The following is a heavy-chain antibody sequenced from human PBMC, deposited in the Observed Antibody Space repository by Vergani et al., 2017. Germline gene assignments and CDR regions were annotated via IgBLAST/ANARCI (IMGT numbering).Heavy chain of an antibody. CDR1: GGSISSGGYY. J-gene: IGHJ4*02. Sequence: QVQLQESGPGLVKPSQTLSLTCTVSGGSISSGGYYWSWIRQHPGKGLEWIGYIYYSGSTYYNLSLKSRVTISVDTSKNQFSLKLSSVTAADTAVYYCARGSFREYYFDYWGQGTLVTVSS. CDR2: IYYSGST. V-gene: IGHV4-31*03. CDR3: ARGSFREYYFDY. D-gene: IGHD1-26*01.